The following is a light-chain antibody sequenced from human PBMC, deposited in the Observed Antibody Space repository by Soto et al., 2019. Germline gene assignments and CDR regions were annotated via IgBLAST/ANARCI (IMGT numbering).Light chain of an antibody. Sequence: QSALTQTPSVSGSPGQSVTISCTGTSTDFVSYNRVSWYQQPPGTAPKLMIYEVSTRPSGVPDLFSGSKSGNTASLTISGLQAADEADYYCTLYTSENAYVFGTGTKVNV. CDR3: TLYTSENAYV. J-gene: IGLJ1*01. CDR2: EVS. V-gene: IGLV2-18*01. CDR1: STDFVSYNR.